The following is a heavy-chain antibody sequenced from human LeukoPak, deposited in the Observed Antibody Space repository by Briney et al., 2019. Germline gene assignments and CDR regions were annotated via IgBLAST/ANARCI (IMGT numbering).Heavy chain of an antibody. D-gene: IGHD4-17*01. CDR3: ARYYGDYDHPGPFDY. CDR2: IYSGGNT. CDR1: GFTVSSNY. J-gene: IGHJ4*02. V-gene: IGHV3-53*01. Sequence: GGSLRLSCAASGFTVSSNYMSWVRQAPGKGLEWVSVIYSGGNTYYPDSVKGRITISRDNSKNTLYLQMNSLRAEDTAVYYCARYYGDYDHPGPFDYWGQGTLVTVSS.